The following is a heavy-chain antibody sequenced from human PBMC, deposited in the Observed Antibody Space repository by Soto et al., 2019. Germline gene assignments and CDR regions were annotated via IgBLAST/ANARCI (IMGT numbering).Heavy chain of an antibody. V-gene: IGHV4-4*07. CDR1: GGSISTYY. Sequence: QVQLQESGPGLVKPSETLSLTCTVSGGSISTYYWNWIRQSAGKGLEWIGRVYISGSTNYHPSLKSRVAMSVDTSNNQCSLKVTSVTAADTAVYYGARGGRDGFDIWGQGTMVTVSS. CDR3: ARGGRDGFDI. CDR2: VYISGST. J-gene: IGHJ3*02.